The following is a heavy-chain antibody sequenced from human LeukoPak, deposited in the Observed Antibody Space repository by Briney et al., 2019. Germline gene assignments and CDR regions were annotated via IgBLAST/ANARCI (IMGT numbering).Heavy chain of an antibody. D-gene: IGHD3-10*01. CDR2: ISTGGSNT. CDR3: AKDRGVEAPISRNFDY. Sequence: GGSLRLSCAASGFTFSSYGMNWVRQAPGKGLEWVSSISTGGSNTYYADSVKGRFTISRDNSKNTLYLQMNSLRAEDTAVYYCAKDRGVEAPISRNFDYWGQGTLVTVSS. J-gene: IGHJ4*02. V-gene: IGHV3-23*01. CDR1: GFTFSSYG.